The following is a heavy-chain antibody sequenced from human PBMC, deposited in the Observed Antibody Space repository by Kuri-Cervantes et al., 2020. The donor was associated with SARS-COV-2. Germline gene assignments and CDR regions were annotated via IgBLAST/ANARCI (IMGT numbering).Heavy chain of an antibody. D-gene: IGHD3-3*01. CDR1: GGSISSSSYY. CDR2: IYYTGTT. J-gene: IGHJ4*02. CDR3: ASLSTYYDFWSGYFDY. Sequence: SETLSLTCTVSGGSISSSSYYWGWIRQPPGKGLEWIGSIYYTGTTYYNSSLKSRATISVDTSKNQFSLKLGSVTAADTAVYYCASLSTYYDFWSGYFDYWGQGTLVTVSS. V-gene: IGHV4-39*07.